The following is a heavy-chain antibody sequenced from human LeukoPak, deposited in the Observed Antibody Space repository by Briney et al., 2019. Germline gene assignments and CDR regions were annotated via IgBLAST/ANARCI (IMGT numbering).Heavy chain of an antibody. CDR2: ISSSSSYI. CDR3: ARDYENLTGSKTRFHY. D-gene: IGHD3-9*01. CDR1: GFTFSSYS. V-gene: IGHV3-21*01. J-gene: IGHJ4*02. Sequence: GGSLRLSCAASGFTFSSYSMNWVREAPGKGLEWVSCISSSSSYIYYANSVKGRFTISRDNAKNSLYLQMNSLRAEDTAVYYCARDYENLTGSKTRFHYWGQGTLVTVSS.